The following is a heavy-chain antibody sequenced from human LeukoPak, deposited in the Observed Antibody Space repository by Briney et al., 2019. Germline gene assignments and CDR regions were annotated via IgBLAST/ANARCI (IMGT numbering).Heavy chain of an antibody. V-gene: IGHV7-4-1*02. Sequence: GWINTNTGNPTYAQGFTGRFVFSLDTSVSTAYLQISSLKAEDTAVYYCARVMPAVTTGFDYWGQGTLVTVSS. J-gene: IGHJ4*02. CDR2: INTNTGNP. CDR3: ARVMPAVTTGFDY. D-gene: IGHD4-17*01.